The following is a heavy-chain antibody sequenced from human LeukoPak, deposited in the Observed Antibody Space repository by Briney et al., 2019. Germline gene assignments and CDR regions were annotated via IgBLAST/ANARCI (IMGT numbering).Heavy chain of an antibody. CDR2: ISWNSGSI. Sequence: PGRSLRLSCAASGLTFDDYAMHWVRQAPGKGLEWVSGISWNSGSIGYADSVKGRFTISRDNAKNSLYLQMNSLRAEDTALYYCARGPRITMIVVKGGAFDIWGQGTMVTVSS. CDR3: ARGPRITMIVVKGGAFDI. J-gene: IGHJ3*02. D-gene: IGHD3-22*01. CDR1: GLTFDDYA. V-gene: IGHV3-9*01.